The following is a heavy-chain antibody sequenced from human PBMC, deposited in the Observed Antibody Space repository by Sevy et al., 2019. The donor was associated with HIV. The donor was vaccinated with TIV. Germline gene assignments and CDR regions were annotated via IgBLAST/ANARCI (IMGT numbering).Heavy chain of an antibody. CDR2: ISYDGSNK. CDR3: ARGRGAYYFDY. Sequence: GGSLRLSCAASGFTFSSYAMHWVRQAPGKGLEWVAVISYDGSNKYYADSVKGRFTISRDNSKNTLYLQMNSLRAEDTAVYYCARGRGAYYFDYWGLGTLVTVSS. CDR1: GFTFSSYA. J-gene: IGHJ4*02. V-gene: IGHV3-30-3*01.